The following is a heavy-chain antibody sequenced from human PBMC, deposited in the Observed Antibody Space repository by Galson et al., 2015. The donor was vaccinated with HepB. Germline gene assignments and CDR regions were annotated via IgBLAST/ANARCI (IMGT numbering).Heavy chain of an antibody. J-gene: IGHJ4*02. CDR3: ATDVSSGWYFGFDY. CDR2: FDPEDGET. V-gene: IGHV1-24*01. Sequence: SVKVSCKVSGYTLTELSMHWVRQAPGKGLEWMGGFDPEDGETIYAQKFQGRVTMTEDTSTGTAYMELSSLRSEDTAVYYCATDVSSGWYFGFDYWGQGTLVTVSS. D-gene: IGHD6-19*01. CDR1: GYTLTELS.